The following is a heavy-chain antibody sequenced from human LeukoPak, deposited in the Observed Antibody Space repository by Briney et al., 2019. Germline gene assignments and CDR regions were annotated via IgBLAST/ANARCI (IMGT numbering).Heavy chain of an antibody. CDR2: ISGSGDST. D-gene: IGHD3-10*01. Sequence: HPGGSLRLSCAASGFTFSSYAMSWVRQAPGKGLEWVSTISGSGDSTYYAGSVKGRFTISRDNSKKTLYLQMNSLRAEDTAVYYCAKDRVVRGLMGAFDHWGQGTLVTVSS. CDR3: AKDRVVRGLMGAFDH. J-gene: IGHJ4*02. CDR1: GFTFSSYA. V-gene: IGHV3-23*01.